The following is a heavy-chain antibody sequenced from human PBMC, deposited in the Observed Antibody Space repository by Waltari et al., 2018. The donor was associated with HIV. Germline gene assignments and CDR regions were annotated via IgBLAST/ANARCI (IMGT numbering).Heavy chain of an antibody. J-gene: IGHJ6*02. CDR3: ARGTTVTYYYGMDV. V-gene: IGHV3-53*02. CDR2: IYSGGST. D-gene: IGHD4-17*01. CDR1: GFTVSSTN. Sequence: EVQLVETGGGLVKPGGSLRLSCAASGFTVSSTNMTWVRQAPGKGLEWVSVIYSGGSTYYADSVKGRFTISRDNSKNTLYLQMNSLRAEDTAVYYCARGTTVTYYYGMDVWGQGTTVTVSS.